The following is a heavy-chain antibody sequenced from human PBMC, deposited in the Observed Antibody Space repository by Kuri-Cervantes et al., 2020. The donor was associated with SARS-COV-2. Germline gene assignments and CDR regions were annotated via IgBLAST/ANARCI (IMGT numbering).Heavy chain of an antibody. V-gene: IGHV1-18*01. D-gene: IGHD6-19*01. CDR3: ARVPIYLGVAGKLAY. J-gene: IGHJ4*02. CDR2: ISVNNGNT. Sequence: ASVKVSCKASGYTFSSYGISWVRQAPGQGLEWMGWISVNNGNTNYAQKLQGRVNMTTDTTTSTAYMELRSLRSADTAVYYCARVPIYLGVAGKLAYWGQGTLVTVSS. CDR1: GYTFSSYG.